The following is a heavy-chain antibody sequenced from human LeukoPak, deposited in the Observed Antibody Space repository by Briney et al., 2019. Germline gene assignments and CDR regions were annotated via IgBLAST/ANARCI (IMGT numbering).Heavy chain of an antibody. CDR3: AVGTTGSTVHFDY. V-gene: IGHV1-3*01. Sequence: ASVKVSCKASGYTFARYGIHWMRQAPGQSLEWMGWITGGNDKTKYSQMFQGRVTVTRDTSASAAYMELSSLKSEDTAVYYCAVGTTGSTVHFDYWGQGTLVTVSS. J-gene: IGHJ4*02. CDR1: GYTFARYG. D-gene: IGHD4-17*01. CDR2: ITGGNDKT.